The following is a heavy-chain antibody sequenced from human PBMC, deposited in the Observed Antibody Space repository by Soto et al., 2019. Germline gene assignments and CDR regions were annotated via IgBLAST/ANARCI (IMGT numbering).Heavy chain of an antibody. J-gene: IGHJ4*02. Sequence: ASVKVSCKASGYTFTTYGITWVRQAPGQGLEWMGWISAYDGSTNYAQKFQGRVSMTTDSSTNTAYMDLRSLRSDDTALYYCARDPASAYSTSSFDCWGQGSLVTVSS. CDR1: GYTFTTYG. V-gene: IGHV1-18*04. CDR3: ARDPASAYSTSSFDC. D-gene: IGHD6-6*01. CDR2: ISAYDGST.